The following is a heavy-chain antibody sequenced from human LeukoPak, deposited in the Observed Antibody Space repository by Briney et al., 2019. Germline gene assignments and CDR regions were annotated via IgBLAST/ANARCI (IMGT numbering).Heavy chain of an antibody. D-gene: IGHD2-15*01. CDR3: ARDSWDIVVVVAATPMNWFDP. CDR1: GGSISSYY. Sequence: SETLSLTCTVSGGSISSYYWSWIRQPPGKGLEWIGYIYYSGSTNYNPSLKSRVTMSVDTSKNQFSLKLSSVTAADTAVYYCARDSWDIVVVVAATPMNWFDPWGQGTLVTVSS. V-gene: IGHV4-59*12. J-gene: IGHJ5*02. CDR2: IYYSGST.